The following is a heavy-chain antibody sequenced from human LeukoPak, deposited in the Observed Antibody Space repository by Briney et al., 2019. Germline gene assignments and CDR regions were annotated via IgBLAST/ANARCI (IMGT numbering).Heavy chain of an antibody. V-gene: IGHV3-48*03. CDR2: ISYTGSTM. Sequence: GGSLRLSCAASGFTFSYYEMNWVRQAPGKGLEWVSYISYTGSTMYYADSVKGRFTISRDNAKNSLYLQMNSLRDEDTAVYYCARDYSSSGSFFGYYYGMDVWGQGTTVTVSS. CDR3: ARDYSSSGSFFGYYYGMDV. D-gene: IGHD1-26*01. CDR1: GFTFSYYE. J-gene: IGHJ6*02.